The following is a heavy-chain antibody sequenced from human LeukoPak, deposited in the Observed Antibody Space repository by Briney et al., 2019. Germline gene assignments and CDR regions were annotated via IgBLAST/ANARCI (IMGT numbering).Heavy chain of an antibody. CDR3: ARGGPGCSSAWTNYGLAV. V-gene: IGHV3-30-3*01. D-gene: IGHD6-19*01. J-gene: IGHJ6*02. Sequence: GGSLRLSCAASGFTFSTYAMLWVRQAPGKGLEWVAIISYDGSNEYYADSVKGRFTISRDTSKSTLYLQMNSLRAEDTAVYYCARGGPGCSSAWTNYGLAVWGQGTTVTVSS. CDR2: ISYDGSNE. CDR1: GFTFSTYA.